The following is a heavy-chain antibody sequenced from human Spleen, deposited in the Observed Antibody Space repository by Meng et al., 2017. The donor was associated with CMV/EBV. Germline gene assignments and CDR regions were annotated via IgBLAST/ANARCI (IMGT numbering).Heavy chain of an antibody. Sequence: SETLSLTCTVSGGSISSSSYYWGWIRQPPGKGLEWIGSIYYSGSTFYNPSLESRVTISVDTSKNQFFLKLTSVTAADTAIYYCARGSWIHLEGLKFDSCGQGTLVTVSS. V-gene: IGHV4-39*07. J-gene: IGHJ4*02. D-gene: IGHD5-18*01. CDR3: ARGSWIHLEGLKFDS. CDR2: IYYSGST. CDR1: GGSISSSSYY.